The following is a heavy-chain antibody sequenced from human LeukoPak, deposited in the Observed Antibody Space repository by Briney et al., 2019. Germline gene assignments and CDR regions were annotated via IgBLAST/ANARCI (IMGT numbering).Heavy chain of an antibody. D-gene: IGHD5-12*01. CDR2: TYYSGST. Sequence: SETLSLTCTVSGGSISSYYWSWIRQPPGKGLEWIGYTYYSGSTNYNPSLKSRVTISVDTSKNQFSLKLSSVTAADTAVYYCARAVGLRGPLDFDYWGQGTLVTVSS. V-gene: IGHV4-59*01. CDR1: GGSISSYY. J-gene: IGHJ4*02. CDR3: ARAVGLRGPLDFDY.